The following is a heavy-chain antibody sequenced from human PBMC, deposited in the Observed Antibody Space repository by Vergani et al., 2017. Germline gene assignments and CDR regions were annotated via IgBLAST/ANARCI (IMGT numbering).Heavy chain of an antibody. D-gene: IGHD3-22*01. Sequence: EVQLLESGGGLVQPGGSLRLTCAASEFTFSNYAMNWVRQAQGKGLEWFSGISGSGVSAYYTDSVMGRFTISRDNSKNMLYLQMNSLIAEDTAVYYGARLSYDTTPYLQGGYDCWVQGTLVSVSS. V-gene: IGHV3-23*01. CDR2: ISGSGVSA. CDR3: ARLSYDTTPYLQGGYDC. CDR1: EFTFSNYA. J-gene: IGHJ4*01.